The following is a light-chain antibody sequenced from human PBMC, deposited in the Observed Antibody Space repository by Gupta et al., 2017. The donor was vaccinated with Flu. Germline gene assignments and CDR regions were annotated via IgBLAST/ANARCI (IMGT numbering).Light chain of an antibody. CDR1: QSISSY. CDR3: QQHHSNPSLT. J-gene: IGKJ1*01. V-gene: IGKV1-39*01. CDR2: AAS. Sequence: EIEMTQSPSSLSASVGDRVTITCRASQSISSYLNWYQQKPGKAPKLLIYAASSLQSGVPSRFSGSGSGTEFALTISSRQPQDDASDDYQQHHSNPSLTFGRGTKVEIK.